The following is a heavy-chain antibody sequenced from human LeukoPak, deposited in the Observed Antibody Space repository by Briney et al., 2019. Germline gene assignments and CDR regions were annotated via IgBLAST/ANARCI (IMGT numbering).Heavy chain of an antibody. J-gene: IGHJ4*02. V-gene: IGHV4-4*07. CDR1: GGSIRGDY. CDR2: VHTSGST. CDR3: ARDGGANRNFDY. Sequence: SETLSLTCAVSGGSIRGDYWSWIRQPAGRGLEWIRRVHTSGSTNYNPSLKSRVTLSQDTSKNQFYLRLTSVTAADTAVYYCARDGGANRNFDYWGQGMLVTVSS. D-gene: IGHD4/OR15-4a*01.